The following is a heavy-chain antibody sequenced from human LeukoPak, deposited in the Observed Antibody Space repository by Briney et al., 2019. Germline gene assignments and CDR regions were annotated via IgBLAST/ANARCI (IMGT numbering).Heavy chain of an antibody. J-gene: IGHJ6*02. CDR1: GGTFSSYA. D-gene: IGHD6-6*01. Sequence: GSSVKVSCKDSGGTFSSYAISWVRQAPGQGLEWMGRIIPIFGIANYAQKFQGRVTITADKSTSTAYMELSSLGSEDTAVYYCAREGSIAAPTDGMDVWGQGTTVTVSS. CDR2: IIPIFGIA. CDR3: AREGSIAAPTDGMDV. V-gene: IGHV1-69*17.